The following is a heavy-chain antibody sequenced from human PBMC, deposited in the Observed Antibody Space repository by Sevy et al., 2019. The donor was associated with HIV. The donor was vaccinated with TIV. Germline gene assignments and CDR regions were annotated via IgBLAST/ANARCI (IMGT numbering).Heavy chain of an antibody. CDR1: GFTFSSYA. CDR2: ISFDGSNK. J-gene: IGHJ4*02. V-gene: IGHV3-30-3*01. D-gene: IGHD3-22*01. CDR3: ARGEAKYYDSTGHDY. Sequence: GGSLRLSCAASGFTFSSYAMHWVRQAPGKGLEWAAVISFDGSNKNYAHSVKGRFTISRDNSKDTLYLQMNSLRAEDTAVYYCARGEAKYYDSTGHDYWGQGTLVTVSS.